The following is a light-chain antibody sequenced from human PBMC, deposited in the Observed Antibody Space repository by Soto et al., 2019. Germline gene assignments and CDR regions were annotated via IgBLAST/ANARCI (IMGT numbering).Light chain of an antibody. CDR3: CSYAGSTTLYV. J-gene: IGLJ1*01. CDR2: EVS. Sequence: QSALTQPASVSGSPGQSITISCTGTSSDVGSYSLVSWYQHHPGKAPKLMIYEVSKRPSGVSNRFSASKSGNTASLTISGLQAEDEADYYCCSYAGSTTLYVFGSGTKLTVL. CDR1: SSDVGSYSL. V-gene: IGLV2-23*02.